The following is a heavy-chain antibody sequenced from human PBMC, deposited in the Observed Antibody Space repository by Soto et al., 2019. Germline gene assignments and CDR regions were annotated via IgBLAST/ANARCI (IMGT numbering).Heavy chain of an antibody. D-gene: IGHD3-9*01. CDR1: GLNVSSHY. Sequence: GGSLRLSCAASGLNVSSHYMSWVRQAPGKGLEWVSVLFSGGSAYYADSVKGRFTISRDTAKNSLYLQMNSLRAEDTAVYYCARDDYILTGEGVDYWGQGTLVTVSS. J-gene: IGHJ4*02. V-gene: IGHV3-53*01. CDR2: LFSGGSA. CDR3: ARDDYILTGEGVDY.